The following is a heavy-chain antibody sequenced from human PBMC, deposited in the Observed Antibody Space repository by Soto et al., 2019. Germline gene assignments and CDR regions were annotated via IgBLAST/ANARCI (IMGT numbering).Heavy chain of an antibody. Sequence: QVQLVQSGAEVKKPGSSVKVSCKASGGTFSSYAISWVRQASGQGLEWMGGIIPIFGTANYAQKFQGRVTITADKSTSTAYMELSSLRSEDTAVYYCASHVDTAMVNAFDIWGQGTMVTVSS. J-gene: IGHJ3*02. D-gene: IGHD5-18*01. V-gene: IGHV1-69*06. CDR3: ASHVDTAMVNAFDI. CDR2: IIPIFGTA. CDR1: GGTFSSYA.